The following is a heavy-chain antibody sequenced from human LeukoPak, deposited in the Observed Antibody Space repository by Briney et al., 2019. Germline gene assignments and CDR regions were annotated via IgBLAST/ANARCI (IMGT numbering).Heavy chain of an antibody. CDR1: GFTFSSYW. D-gene: IGHD6-13*01. V-gene: IGHV3-23*01. Sequence: GGSLRLSCAASGFTFSSYWMSWVRQAPGKGLEWGSGISGSGDSTYYADSVKGRFTISRDNSKNTLYLQMNSLRAEDTAAYYCAKEGIAAAVFDYWGQGTLVTVSS. CDR2: ISGSGDST. J-gene: IGHJ4*02. CDR3: AKEGIAAAVFDY.